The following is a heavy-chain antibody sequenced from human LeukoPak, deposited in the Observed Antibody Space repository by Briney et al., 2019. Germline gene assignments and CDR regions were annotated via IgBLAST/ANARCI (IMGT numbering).Heavy chain of an antibody. D-gene: IGHD3-3*01. CDR1: GGSFSGYY. V-gene: IGHV4-34*01. CDR2: ISHSGST. Sequence: SETLSLTCAVYGGSFSGYYWSWIRQPPGKGLEWIGEISHSGSTNYNPSLKSRVTISVDTSKNQFSLKLSSVTAADTAVYYCARLNRLEGITYYDFWSGPHGYFDYWGQGTLVTVSS. J-gene: IGHJ4*02. CDR3: ARLNRLEGITYYDFWSGPHGYFDY.